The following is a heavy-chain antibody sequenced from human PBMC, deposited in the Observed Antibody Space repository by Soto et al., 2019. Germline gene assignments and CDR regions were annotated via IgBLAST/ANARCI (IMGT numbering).Heavy chain of an antibody. V-gene: IGHV3-23*01. D-gene: IGHD3-22*01. J-gene: IGHJ5*02. CDR1: GFIFSSYA. CDR2: ISGSGGST. CDR3: AKDSFPGGTMIVVNP. Sequence: PGGSLRLSCAASGFIFSSYAMSWVRQAPGKGLEWVSAISGSGGSTYYADSVKGRFTISRDNSKNTLYLQMNSLRAEDTAVYYCAKDSFPGGTMIVVNPWGQGTLVTVSS.